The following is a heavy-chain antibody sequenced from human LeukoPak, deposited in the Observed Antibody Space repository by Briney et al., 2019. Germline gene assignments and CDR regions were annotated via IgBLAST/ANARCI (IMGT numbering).Heavy chain of an antibody. CDR1: GYVFTNYW. D-gene: IGHD1-26*01. CDR2: IYPGDSDI. V-gene: IGHV5-51*01. J-gene: IGHJ4*02. Sequence: GESLKISCKGSGYVFTNYWIGWVRQMPGKGLEWMGIIYPGDSDIRYSPSFQGQVTISADKSIGTAYLQWSSLKASDTAMYYCARRVGASQRGFDYWGQGTLVTVSS. CDR3: ARRVGASQRGFDY.